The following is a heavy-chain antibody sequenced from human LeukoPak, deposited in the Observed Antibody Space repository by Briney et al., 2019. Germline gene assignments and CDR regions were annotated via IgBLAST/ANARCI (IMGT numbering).Heavy chain of an antibody. CDR3: ARVLMVRGVISLGYYMDV. CDR2: ICTSGST. D-gene: IGHD3-10*01. Sequence: SETLSLTCTVSGGSISSYYWSWIRQPAGKGLEWIGRICTSGSTNYNPSLKSRVTMSVDTSKNQFSLKLSSVTAADTAVYYCARVLMVRGVISLGYYMDVWGKGTTVTVSS. V-gene: IGHV4-4*07. J-gene: IGHJ6*03. CDR1: GGSISSYY.